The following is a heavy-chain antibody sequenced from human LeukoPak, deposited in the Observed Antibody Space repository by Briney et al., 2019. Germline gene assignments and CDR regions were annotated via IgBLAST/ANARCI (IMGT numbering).Heavy chain of an antibody. D-gene: IGHD1-26*01. CDR3: ARVGWEFYFDF. V-gene: IGHV3-23*01. CDR2: VSGSGDTT. J-gene: IGHJ4*02. Sequence: GGSLRLSCAASGFSFGNHAMIWVRQAAGKGLEWVSVVSGSGDTTHYADSVKGRFTISRDNSKHTVYLQMNSLRNEDTAVYYCARVGWEFYFDFWGQGILVTVSS. CDR1: GFSFGNHA.